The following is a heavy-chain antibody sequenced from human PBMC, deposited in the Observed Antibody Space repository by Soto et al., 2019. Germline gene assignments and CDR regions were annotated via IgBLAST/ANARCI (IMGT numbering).Heavy chain of an antibody. CDR2: IQSGGPT. J-gene: IGHJ3*02. CDR1: GFTVSSKY. D-gene: IGHD2-2*01. CDR3: ARVSPRYCSSTSCYARRAFDI. Sequence: GWPLRLSCSASGFTVSSKYMSWVRQAPFKWLERFALIQSGGPTYYADSVKGRFTISRDTSENSLYLQMNSLRAEDTAVYYCARVSPRYCSSTSCYARRAFDIWGQGTMVTVSS. V-gene: IGHV3-66*01.